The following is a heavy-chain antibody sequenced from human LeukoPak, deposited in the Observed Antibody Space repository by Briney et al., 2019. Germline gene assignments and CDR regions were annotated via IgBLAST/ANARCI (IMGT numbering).Heavy chain of an antibody. Sequence: ASVKVSCKASGYTFTGYYMHWVRQATGQGLEWMGWMNPNSGNTGYAQKFQGRVTMTRNTSISTAYMELSSLRSEDTAVYYCARGVSGIAVAGTYFDYWGQGTLVTVSS. V-gene: IGHV1-8*02. D-gene: IGHD6-19*01. CDR1: GYTFTGYY. CDR3: ARGVSGIAVAGTYFDY. CDR2: MNPNSGNT. J-gene: IGHJ4*02.